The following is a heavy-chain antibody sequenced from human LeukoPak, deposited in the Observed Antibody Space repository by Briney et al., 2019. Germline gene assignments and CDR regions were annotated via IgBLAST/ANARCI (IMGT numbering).Heavy chain of an antibody. Sequence: GASVKVSCKASGYTFTSYGISWVRQAPGQGLEWMGWISAYNGNTNYAQKLQGRVTMTTDTSTSTAYMELRSLRSDDTAVYYCAREQCSSTSCYADFDYWGQGPLVTVSS. D-gene: IGHD2-2*01. CDR3: AREQCSSTSCYADFDY. CDR2: ISAYNGNT. CDR1: GYTFTSYG. V-gene: IGHV1-18*01. J-gene: IGHJ4*02.